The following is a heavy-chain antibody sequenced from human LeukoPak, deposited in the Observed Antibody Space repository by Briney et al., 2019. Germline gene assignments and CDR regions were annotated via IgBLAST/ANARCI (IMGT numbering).Heavy chain of an antibody. D-gene: IGHD2-2*01. CDR1: GFTFSSYS. J-gene: IGHJ6*03. CDR3: ARKGCSSTSCYQDYYYMDV. CDR2: ISSSSSTI. V-gene: IGHV3-48*01. Sequence: PGGSLRLSCAASGFTFSSYSMNWVRQAPGKGLEWVSYISSSSSTIYYADSVKGRFTISRDNAKNSLYLQMNSLRAEDTAVYYCARKGCSSTSCYQDYYYMDVWGKGTTVTVSS.